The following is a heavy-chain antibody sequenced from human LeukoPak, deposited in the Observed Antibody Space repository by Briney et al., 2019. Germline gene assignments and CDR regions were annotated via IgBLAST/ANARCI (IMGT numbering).Heavy chain of an antibody. V-gene: IGHV1-18*01. CDR2: ISAYNGNT. CDR3: ARDTPFYHGSGSLFDY. D-gene: IGHD3-10*01. Sequence: ASVTVSFTASVYTFTNYGIIWLRQAPGQGLEWMGWISAYNGNTDYPQKLQGRVTLTTDTSTSTAYMELRNLRPDDTAVYYCARDTPFYHGSGSLFDYWAQGTLVTVSS. CDR1: VYTFTNYG. J-gene: IGHJ4*02.